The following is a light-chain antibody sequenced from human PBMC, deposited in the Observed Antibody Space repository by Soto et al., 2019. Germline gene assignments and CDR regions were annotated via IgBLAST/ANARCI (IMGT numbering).Light chain of an antibody. V-gene: IGKV3-20*01. CDR1: QGVSSY. Sequence: EIVMTQSPATLSVSPGERATLSCRASQGVSSYLAWYQQKPGQAPRLLIYGASSRATGIPVRFSGGGSGTDFTLSISKVEPEDFAVYYCQQYGRPPRATFGQGTRLEI. CDR3: QQYGRPPRAT. CDR2: GAS. J-gene: IGKJ5*01.